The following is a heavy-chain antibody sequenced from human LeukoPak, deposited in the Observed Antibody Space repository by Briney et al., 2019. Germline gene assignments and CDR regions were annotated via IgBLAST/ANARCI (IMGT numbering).Heavy chain of an antibody. CDR1: GGSISSYY. Sequence: SETLSLTCIVSGGSISSYYWSWIRQPPGKGLEWIGYIYYSGSTNYNPSLKSRVTISVDTSKNQFSLKLSSVTAADTAVYYCARRSTDAFDIWGQGTMVTVSS. CDR3: ARRSTDAFDI. CDR2: IYYSGST. J-gene: IGHJ3*02. V-gene: IGHV4-59*01.